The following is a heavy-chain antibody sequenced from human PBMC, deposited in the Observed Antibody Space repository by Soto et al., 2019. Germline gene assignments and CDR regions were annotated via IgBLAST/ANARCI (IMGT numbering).Heavy chain of an antibody. CDR1: GFTFSSHW. D-gene: IGHD4-17*01. Sequence: GGSLRLSCAASGFTFSSHWMSWVRQAPGKGLEWVANIKQDGSEKYYVDSVKGRFTISRDNAKNSLYLQMNSLRAEDTAVYYCARVGASYGDYYFDYWGQGTLVTVSS. J-gene: IGHJ4*02. CDR3: ARVGASYGDYYFDY. V-gene: IGHV3-7*03. CDR2: IKQDGSEK.